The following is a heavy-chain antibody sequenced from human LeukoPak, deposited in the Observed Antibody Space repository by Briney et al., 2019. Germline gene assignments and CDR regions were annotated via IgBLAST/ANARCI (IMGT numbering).Heavy chain of an antibody. V-gene: IGHV1-2*02. J-gene: IGHJ5*01. CDR1: GYTFTSYS. CDR3: ARDHYGGSPATFDS. Sequence: ASVRVSCKASGYTFTSYSIRWVRQAPGQGLEWMGWINPINGHTYYAQKLQGRVTMTRDTSISSAYMELSRLRSDDRAVYYCARDHYGGSPATFDSWGQGTLVTVSS. D-gene: IGHD4-23*01. CDR2: INPINGHT.